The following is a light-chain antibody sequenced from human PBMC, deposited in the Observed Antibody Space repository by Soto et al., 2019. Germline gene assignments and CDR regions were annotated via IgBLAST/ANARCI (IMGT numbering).Light chain of an antibody. V-gene: IGLV2-14*01. J-gene: IGLJ2*01. Sequence: QSALTQPASVSGSPGQSITISCTGTSSDVGGYNYVSWYQQHPGKAPKLMIYDVSDRPSGVSNRFSGSKSGNTASLTISGXQAEDXADYYCSSYTSSTTVIFGGGTKLTVL. CDR3: SSYTSSTTVI. CDR1: SSDVGGYNY. CDR2: DVS.